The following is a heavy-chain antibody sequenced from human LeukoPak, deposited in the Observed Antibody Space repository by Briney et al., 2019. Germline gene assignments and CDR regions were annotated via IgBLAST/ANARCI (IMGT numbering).Heavy chain of an antibody. V-gene: IGHV1-3*03. CDR2: INAGNGNT. CDR3: ARATDKRITMVRGALDY. J-gene: IGHJ4*02. D-gene: IGHD3-10*01. CDR1: GYTFTSYA. Sequence: ASVKVSCKASGYTFTSYAMHWVRQAPGQRLEWMGWINAGNGNTKYSQEFQGRVTITRDTSASTAYMELSSLRSEDMAVYYCARATDKRITMVRGALDYWGQGTLVTVSS.